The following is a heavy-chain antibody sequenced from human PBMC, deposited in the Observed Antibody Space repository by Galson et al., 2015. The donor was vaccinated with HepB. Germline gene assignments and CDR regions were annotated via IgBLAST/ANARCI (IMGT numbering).Heavy chain of an antibody. D-gene: IGHD2-15*01. V-gene: IGHV1-8*01. CDR2: MNPNSGNT. CDR3: ARFVGLNYYYYMDA. Sequence: SVKVSCKASGYTFTSYVITWVRQAPGQGLEWMGWMNPNSGNTGYAQKFQGRVTMTRNTSISTAYMELSSLRSEDTAVYYCARFVGLNYYYYMDAWGKGTPVTVSS. CDR1: GYTFTSYV. J-gene: IGHJ6*03.